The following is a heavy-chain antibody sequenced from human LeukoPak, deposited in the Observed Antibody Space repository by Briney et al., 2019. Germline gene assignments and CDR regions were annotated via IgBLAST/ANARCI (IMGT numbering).Heavy chain of an antibody. CDR3: ARGTGDPQRFDP. J-gene: IGHJ5*02. D-gene: IGHD4-17*01. CDR1: GXTFSTYS. CDR2: VSSRSSAT. Sequence: GGSLRLSCAASGXTFSTYSMNWVRQAPGKGLEWVADVSSRSSATYYADSVKGRFTISRDNAKNSLYLQMNSLRDEDTAVYYCARGTGDPQRFDPWGQGTLVTVSS. V-gene: IGHV3-48*02.